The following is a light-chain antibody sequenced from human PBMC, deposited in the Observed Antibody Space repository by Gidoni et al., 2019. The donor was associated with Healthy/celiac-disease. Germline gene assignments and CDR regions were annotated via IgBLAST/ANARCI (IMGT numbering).Light chain of an antibody. V-gene: IGKV3-20*01. Sequence: LAWFQQKPGQAPRLLIRGASSRATGIPDRFSGSGSVTDFSLPISRVDPEDFAVYYCQQYASSPITFGGXTKVDVK. CDR2: GAS. CDR3: QQYASSPIT. J-gene: IGKJ4*01.